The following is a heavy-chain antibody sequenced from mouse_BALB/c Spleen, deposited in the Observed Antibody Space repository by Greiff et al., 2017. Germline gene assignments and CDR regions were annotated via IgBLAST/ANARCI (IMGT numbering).Heavy chain of an antibody. CDR3: ARRNGWPFAY. J-gene: IGHJ3*01. D-gene: IGHD1-2*01. Sequence: VQLQQSGPELVKPGALVKISCKASGYTFTSYDINWVKQRPGQGLEWIGDINPNNGGTIYNQKFKGKATLTVDKSSSTAYMELRSLTSEDTAVYYCARRNGWPFAYWGQGTLVTVSA. CDR1: GYTFTSYD. CDR2: INPNNGGT. V-gene: IGHV1-18*01.